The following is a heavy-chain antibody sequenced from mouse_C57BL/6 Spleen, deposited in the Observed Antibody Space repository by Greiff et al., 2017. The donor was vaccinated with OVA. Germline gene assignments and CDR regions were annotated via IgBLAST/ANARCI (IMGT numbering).Heavy chain of an antibody. D-gene: IGHD1-1*01. J-gene: IGHJ3*01. V-gene: IGHV6-6*01. Sequence: EVKVVESGGGLVQPGGSMKLSCAASGFTFSDAWMDWVRQSSEKGLEWVAEIRNKANNHATYYAESVKGRFTISRDDSKSSVYLQMNSLRAEDTGIYYCTLYYYGPAYWGQGTLVTVSA. CDR2: IRNKANNHAT. CDR1: GFTFSDAW. CDR3: TLYYYGPAY.